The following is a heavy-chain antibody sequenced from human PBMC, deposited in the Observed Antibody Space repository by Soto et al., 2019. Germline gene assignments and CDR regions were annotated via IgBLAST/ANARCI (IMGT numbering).Heavy chain of an antibody. D-gene: IGHD1-1*01. V-gene: IGHV3-53*01. J-gene: IGHJ3*02. CDR2: IYSGGST. CDR3: ARMDNWMQGGDAFDI. CDR1: GFTVSSNY. Sequence: HPGGSLRLSCAASGFTVSSNYMSWVRQAPGKGLEWVSVIYSGGSTYYADSVKGRFTISRDNSKNTLYLQMNSLRAEDTAVYYCARMDNWMQGGDAFDIWGQGTMVTVSS.